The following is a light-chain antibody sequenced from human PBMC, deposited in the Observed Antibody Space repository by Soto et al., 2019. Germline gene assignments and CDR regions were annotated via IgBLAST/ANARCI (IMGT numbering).Light chain of an antibody. J-gene: IGLJ2*01. CDR2: EVS. V-gene: IGLV2-23*02. Sequence: QSVLTQPASVSGSPGQSITISCTGTSSDVGSYNFVSWYQQHPGKAPKLMIYEVSKRPSGVSNRFSGSKSGNTASLTISGLQAEDEADYYCCSYAGSSPFVIFGGGTKVTVL. CDR3: CSYAGSSPFVI. CDR1: SSDVGSYNF.